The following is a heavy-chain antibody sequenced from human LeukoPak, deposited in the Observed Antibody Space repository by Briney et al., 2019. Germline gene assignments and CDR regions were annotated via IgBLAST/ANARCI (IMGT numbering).Heavy chain of an antibody. CDR1: GYTVTSYD. J-gene: IGHJ3*02. D-gene: IGHD5-18*01. CDR2: MNPNSGNT. CDR3: ARGDTGAGDAFDI. Sequence: GASVKVSCKASGYTVTSYDINRVRQAIGQGLEWMGWMNPNSGNTGYAQKFQGRVTMTRNTSISTAYMELSSLRSEDTAVYYCARGDTGAGDAFDIWGQGTMVTVSS. V-gene: IGHV1-8*01.